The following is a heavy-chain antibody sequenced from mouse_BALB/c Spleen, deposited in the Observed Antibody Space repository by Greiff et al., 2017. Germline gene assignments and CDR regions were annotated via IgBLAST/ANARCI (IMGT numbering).Heavy chain of an antibody. D-gene: IGHD2-12*01. CDR3: ARDRYGAY. V-gene: IGHV1-4*02. CDR1: GYTFTSYT. CDR2: INPSSGYT. J-gene: IGHJ3*01. Sequence: VQLQQSAAELARPGASVKMSCKASGYTFTSYTMHWVKQRPGQGLEWIGYINPSSGYTEYNQKFKDKTTLTADKSSSTAYMQLSSLTSEDSAVYYYARDRYGAYWGQGTLVTVSA.